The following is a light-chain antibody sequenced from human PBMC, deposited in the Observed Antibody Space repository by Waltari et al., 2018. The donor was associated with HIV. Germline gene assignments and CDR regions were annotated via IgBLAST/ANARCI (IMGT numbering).Light chain of an antibody. CDR3: AAWDDSLSGRV. V-gene: IGLV1-47*01. J-gene: IGLJ3*02. Sequence: QSVLTQPPSASGTPGQRVTISCSGSSSNIGRSYIYWYQQHAGAAAQLLICGSSQPPSGVPDRFSGSKSGTSASLAISGLRSEDEADYYWAAWDDSLSGRVFGGGTKLTVL. CDR1: SSNIGRSY. CDR2: GSS.